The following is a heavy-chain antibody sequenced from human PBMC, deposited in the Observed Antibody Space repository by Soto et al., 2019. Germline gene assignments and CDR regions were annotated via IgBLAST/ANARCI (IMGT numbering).Heavy chain of an antibody. D-gene: IGHD3-16*01. V-gene: IGHV5-51*01. J-gene: IGHJ4*02. CDR1: GYSFTTYW. CDR3: ARSSHGYAYDY. CDR2: IYPGDSDT. Sequence: GDALKSSCEGCGYSFTTYWIGWVRQMPGKGLEWMGLIYPGDSDTRYSPSFQGQVTISADKSISTAYLQWNDLKASDTAMYYCARSSHGYAYDYWGKGTLVTVS.